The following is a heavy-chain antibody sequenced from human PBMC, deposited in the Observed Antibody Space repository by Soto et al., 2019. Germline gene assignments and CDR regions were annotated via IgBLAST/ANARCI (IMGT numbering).Heavy chain of an antibody. CDR2: MYNTGST. Sequence: QVQLQESGPGLVKPSETLSLTCTVSGGSISSYYWSWIRQPPGKGLEWIGYMYNTGSTVYNPSLKSRVTISADTAKNQFTLKLNAVTAADTAVYYCARDLWGYCGTDCYPLDVWGQGTTVTVSS. CDR1: GGSISSYY. J-gene: IGHJ6*02. CDR3: ARDLWGYCGTDCYPLDV. D-gene: IGHD2-21*02. V-gene: IGHV4-59*01.